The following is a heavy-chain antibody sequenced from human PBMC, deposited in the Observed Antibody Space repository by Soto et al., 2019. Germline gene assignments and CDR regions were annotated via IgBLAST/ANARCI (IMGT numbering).Heavy chain of an antibody. CDR2: INPSDGST. CDR1: GYTFTSYY. D-gene: IGHD5-18*01. CDR3: ARSSGDSYGDY. J-gene: IGHJ4*02. Sequence: QVQLVQSGAEVKKPGASVKVSCKASGYTFTSYYMHWVRQAPGQGLEWMGIINPSDGSTSYAQKFRGRVATTRDTATGTVNMELISLRSEDAAVYYGARSSGDSYGDYWGQGTLVTVSS. V-gene: IGHV1-46*01.